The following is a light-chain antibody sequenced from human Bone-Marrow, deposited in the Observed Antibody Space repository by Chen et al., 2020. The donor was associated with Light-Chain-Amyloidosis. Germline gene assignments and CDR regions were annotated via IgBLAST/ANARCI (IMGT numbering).Light chain of an antibody. V-gene: IGKV3-20*01. J-gene: IGKJ4*01. CDR1: QTISSNY. Sequence: EIVLTQSTGTLSLSPGEGANLSCRASQTISSNYLTWYQQKFGQAPRLIIYGSSSRATGIPDRFTGSGSGTDFTLTINRLEPEDFAMYYCQQYGTSPLTFGGGTKVEIK. CDR3: QQYGTSPLT. CDR2: GSS.